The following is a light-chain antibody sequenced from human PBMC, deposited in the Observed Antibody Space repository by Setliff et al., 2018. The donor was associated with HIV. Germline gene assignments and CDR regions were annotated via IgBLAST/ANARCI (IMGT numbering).Light chain of an antibody. J-gene: IGLJ1*01. CDR3: AAWDDSLTGYV. CDR1: SSDVGGYIY. CDR2: EVN. V-gene: IGLV2-8*01. Sequence: QSVLTQPPSASGSPGQSVTISCTGTSSDVGGYIYVSWYQQHPGKAPKLMIYEVNKRPSGVPDRFSGSKSGNTASLTVSGLQAEDEADYYCAAWDDSLTGYVFGTGTKVTVL.